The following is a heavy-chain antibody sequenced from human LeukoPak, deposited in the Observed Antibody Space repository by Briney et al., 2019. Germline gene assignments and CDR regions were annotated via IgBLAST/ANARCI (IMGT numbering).Heavy chain of an antibody. D-gene: IGHD5-18*01. V-gene: IGHV4-38-2*02. J-gene: IGHJ5*02. CDR2: IHHSGST. Sequence: SETLSLTCSVSGYSISSGYYWGWIRQPPGKGLEWIGSIHHSGSTHYNPSLKSRVTISVDTSKNQFSLKLSSVTAADTAVYYCARGYAPNWFDPWGQGTLVTVSS. CDR1: GYSISSGYY. CDR3: ARGYAPNWFDP.